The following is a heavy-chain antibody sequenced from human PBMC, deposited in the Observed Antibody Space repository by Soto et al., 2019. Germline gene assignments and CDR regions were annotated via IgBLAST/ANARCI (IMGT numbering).Heavy chain of an antibody. CDR2: INPSGGST. J-gene: IGHJ6*02. CDR3: ARCPRLDSSGWRGRLNYYYYYGMDV. D-gene: IGHD6-19*01. V-gene: IGHV1-46*01. Sequence: GASVKVSCKASGYTFTSYYMHWVRQAPGQGLEWMGIINPSGGSTSYAQKFQGRVTMTRDTSTSTVYMELSSLRSEDTAVYYCARCPRLDSSGWRGRLNYYYYYGMDVWGQGTTVTVSS. CDR1: GYTFTSYY.